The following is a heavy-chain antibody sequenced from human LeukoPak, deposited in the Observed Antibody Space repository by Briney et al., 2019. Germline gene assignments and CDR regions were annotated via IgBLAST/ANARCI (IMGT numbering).Heavy chain of an antibody. CDR2: ISGYNGNT. J-gene: IGHJ1*01. V-gene: IGHV1-18*01. CDR1: GYTFDTYV. Sequence: AVKVSCKGSGYTFDTYVISWVRQAPGQGLEWMGWISGYNGNTNYGLKFQGRVTMTIDTSTRTAYMELRSLRSDDTAVYYCARAPRPFRYDYCSGGSCYEIEYFQHWGQGTLVTVSS. D-gene: IGHD2-15*01. CDR3: ARAPRPFRYDYCSGGSCYEIEYFQH.